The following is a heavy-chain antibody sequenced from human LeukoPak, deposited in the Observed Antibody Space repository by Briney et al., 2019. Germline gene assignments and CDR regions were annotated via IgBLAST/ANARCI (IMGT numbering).Heavy chain of an antibody. V-gene: IGHV3-21*01. CDR3: ARDPRGYSSGWYGGVDY. CDR2: ISSSSSYI. CDR1: EFTFSSYS. D-gene: IGHD6-19*01. J-gene: IGHJ4*02. Sequence: GGSLRLSCAASEFTFSSYSMNWVRQAPGKGLEWVSSISSSSSYIYYADSVKGRFTISRDNAKNSLYLQMNSLRAEDTAVYYCARDPRGYSSGWYGGVDYWGQGTLVTVSS.